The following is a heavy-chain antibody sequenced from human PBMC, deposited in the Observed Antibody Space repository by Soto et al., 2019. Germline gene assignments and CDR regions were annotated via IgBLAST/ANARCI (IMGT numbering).Heavy chain of an antibody. D-gene: IGHD2-2*01. Sequence: ASVKVSCKASGYTFTSYGISWVRQAPGQGLEWMGWISAYNVNTNYAQKLQGRVTMTTDTSTSTAYMELRSLRSDDTALYYCARGYCSSTSCYLARWFDPWGQGTLVTVSS. CDR2: ISAYNVNT. J-gene: IGHJ5*02. V-gene: IGHV1-18*01. CDR1: GYTFTSYG. CDR3: ARGYCSSTSCYLARWFDP.